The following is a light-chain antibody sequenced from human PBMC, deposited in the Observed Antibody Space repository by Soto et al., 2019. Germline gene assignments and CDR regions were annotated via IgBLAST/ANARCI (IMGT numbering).Light chain of an antibody. Sequence: QSVLTQPASVSGSPGLSITISCTGTSSDVGGYNYVSWYQQHPGKAPKLMIYEVSNRPSGVSNRFSGSKSGNTASLTISGLLAEDAAVYYSSSYTSSSTHVVFGGGTKLTVL. CDR1: SSDVGGYNY. CDR3: SSYTSSSTHVV. J-gene: IGLJ2*01. CDR2: EVS. V-gene: IGLV2-14*01.